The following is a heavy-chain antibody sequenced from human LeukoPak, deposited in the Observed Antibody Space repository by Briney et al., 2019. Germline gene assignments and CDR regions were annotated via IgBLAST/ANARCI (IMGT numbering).Heavy chain of an antibody. CDR1: GGSISSYY. CDR3: ARFLGYCTNGVCAPPE. Sequence: SETLSLTCTVSGGSISSYYWSWIRQPPGKGLEWIGYIYYSGSTNYNPSLKSRVTISVDTSKNQFSLKLSSVTAADTAVYYCARFLGYCTNGVCAPPEWGQGTLVTVSS. D-gene: IGHD2-8*01. J-gene: IGHJ4*02. CDR2: IYYSGST. V-gene: IGHV4-59*08.